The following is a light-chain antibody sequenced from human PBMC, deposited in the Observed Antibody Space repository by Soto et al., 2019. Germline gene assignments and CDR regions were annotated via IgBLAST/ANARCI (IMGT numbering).Light chain of an antibody. J-gene: IGLJ1*01. CDR1: GSDVGGYNY. CDR3: SSYTSSSTLDV. CDR2: DVS. Sequence: QSVLTQPASVPGSPGQSITISCTGRGSDVGGYNYVSWYQLHPGKAPKLMIYDVSNRPSGVSNRFSGSKSGNTASLTISGFQAEDEADYYCSSYTSSSTLDVFGTGTKVTVL. V-gene: IGLV2-14*01.